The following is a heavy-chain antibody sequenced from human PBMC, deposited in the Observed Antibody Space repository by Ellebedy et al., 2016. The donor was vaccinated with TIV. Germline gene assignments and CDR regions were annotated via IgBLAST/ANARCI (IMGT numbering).Heavy chain of an antibody. CDR1: GFTFVNYA. V-gene: IGHV3-23*01. CDR3: ARLDRGDYDTSGFYWDY. Sequence: GGSLRLSXAASGFTFVNYAMSWVRQAPGKGLEYISVISGSDGTTHYADSVKGRFTISRDNSRNTLNLQMNSLRAEDTAVYYCARLDRGDYDTSGFYWDYWGQGTLVTVSS. J-gene: IGHJ4*02. CDR2: ISGSDGTT. D-gene: IGHD3-22*01.